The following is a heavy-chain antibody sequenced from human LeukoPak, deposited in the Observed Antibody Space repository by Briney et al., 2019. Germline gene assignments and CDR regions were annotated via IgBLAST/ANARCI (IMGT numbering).Heavy chain of an antibody. CDR1: GFTFSDYY. CDR3: ARALGVTIFGVVIDHWFDP. V-gene: IGHV3-11*01. CDR2: ISSSGSTI. Sequence: PGGSLRLSCAASGFTFSDYYMSWIRQAPGKGLEWVSYISSSGSTIYYADSVKGRFTISRDNAKNSLYLQMNSLRAEDTAVYYCARALGVTIFGVVIDHWFDPWGQGTLVTVSS. J-gene: IGHJ5*02. D-gene: IGHD3-3*01.